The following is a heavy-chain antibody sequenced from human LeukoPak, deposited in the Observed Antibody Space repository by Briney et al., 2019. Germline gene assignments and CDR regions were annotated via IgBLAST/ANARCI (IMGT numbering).Heavy chain of an antibody. J-gene: IGHJ4*02. V-gene: IGHV1-69*05. CDR1: GGTFSSYA. Sequence: SVKVSCKASGGTFSSYAISWVRQAPGQGLEWMGGIIPIFSTANYAQKFQGRGTITTDESTSTAYMELSSLRSEDTAVYYCARDREGSSLLFDYWGQGTLVTVSS. D-gene: IGHD6-13*01. CDR3: ARDREGSSLLFDY. CDR2: IIPIFSTA.